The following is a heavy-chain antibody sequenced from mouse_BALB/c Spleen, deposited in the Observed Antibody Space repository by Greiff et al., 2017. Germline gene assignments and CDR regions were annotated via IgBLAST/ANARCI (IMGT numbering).Heavy chain of an antibody. CDR3: ARHDWDWFAY. J-gene: IGHJ3*01. Sequence: EVKLVESGGDLVKPGGSLKLSCAASGFTFSSYGMSWVRQTPDKRLEWVATISSGGSYTYYPDSVKGRFTISRDNAKNTLYLQMSSLKSEDTAMYYCARHDWDWFAYWGQGTLVTVSA. D-gene: IGHD4-1*01. CDR2: ISSGGSYT. CDR1: GFTFSSYG. V-gene: IGHV5-6*01.